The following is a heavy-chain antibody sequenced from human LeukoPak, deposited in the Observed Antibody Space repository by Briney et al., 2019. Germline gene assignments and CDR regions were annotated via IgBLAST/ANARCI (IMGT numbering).Heavy chain of an antibody. CDR2: INPNSGGT. V-gene: IGHV1-2*02. CDR3: ARAHYGSGSYYTS. D-gene: IGHD3-10*01. CDR1: GYTFTGSY. J-gene: IGHJ5*02. Sequence: ASVKVSCKASGYTFTGSYMHWVRQAPGQGLEWMGWINPNSGGTNYAQKFQGRVTMTRDTSISTAYMELSRLRSDDTAVYYCARAHYGSGSYYTSWSQGTLVTVSS.